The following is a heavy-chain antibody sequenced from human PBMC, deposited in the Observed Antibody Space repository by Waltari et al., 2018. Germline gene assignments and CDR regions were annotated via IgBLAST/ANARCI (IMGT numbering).Heavy chain of an antibody. CDR1: GRRLSNNW. CDR3: TRGGRDSSWYWRD. J-gene: IGHJ4*02. CDR2: IKQDGSEK. D-gene: IGHD6-13*01. V-gene: IGHV3-7*01. Sequence: EVQLVESGGGLAQPGGSLRLSCSASGRRLSNNWMTWVRQASGKGPEWVANIKQDGSEKYYMDSVKGRFTISRDNAKNSLYLQMNNLRVEDTAVYYCTRGGRDSSWYWRDWGQGTLVTVSS.